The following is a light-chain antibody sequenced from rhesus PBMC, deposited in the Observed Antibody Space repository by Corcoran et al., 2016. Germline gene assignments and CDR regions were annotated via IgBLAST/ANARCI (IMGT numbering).Light chain of an antibody. CDR3: QHDYGTPFT. CDR2: KAS. CDR1: ENVNNY. Sequence: DIQMTQSPSSLSASVGDRVTITCRASENVNNYLNWYQQKPGKAPKLLIYKASTLQSGVPSRFSGSGSGTDYTFTISSLQPEDVATYYCQHDYGTPFTFGPGTKLDIK. J-gene: IGKJ3*01. V-gene: IGKV1-74*01.